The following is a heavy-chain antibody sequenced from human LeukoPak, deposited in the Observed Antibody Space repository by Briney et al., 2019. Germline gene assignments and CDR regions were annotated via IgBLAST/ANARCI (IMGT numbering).Heavy chain of an antibody. J-gene: IGHJ6*02. CDR3: AREVGIRDYYYGMDV. CDR2: IYYSGST. Sequence: SETLSLTCTVSGGSISSDYWSWIRQPPGKGLEWIGYIYYSGSTNYNPSLRSRVTISVDTSKTQFSLKLSSVTAAETAVYYCAREVGIRDYYYGMDVWGQGTTVTVSS. D-gene: IGHD1-1*01. V-gene: IGHV4-59*01. CDR1: GGSISSDY.